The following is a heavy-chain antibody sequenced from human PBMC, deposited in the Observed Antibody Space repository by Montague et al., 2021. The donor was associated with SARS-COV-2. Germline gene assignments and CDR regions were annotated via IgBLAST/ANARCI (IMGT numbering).Heavy chain of an antibody. V-gene: IGHV2-5*02. CDR1: GFSLSTSGVG. Sequence: PALVKPTKTLTLTCTFSGFSLSTSGVGVGWFRKPPGKALEWLALIYWDDDKHYSPPLKSRLTITKDTSNNQVVLTMTNMDPVDTATYYCAHRAGKWFGESRKYYFDYWGQGTLVTVSS. J-gene: IGHJ4*02. CDR2: IYWDDDK. CDR3: AHRAGKWFGESRKYYFDY. D-gene: IGHD3-10*01.